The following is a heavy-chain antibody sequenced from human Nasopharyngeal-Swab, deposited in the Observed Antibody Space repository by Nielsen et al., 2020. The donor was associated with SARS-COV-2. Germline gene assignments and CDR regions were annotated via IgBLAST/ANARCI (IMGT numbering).Heavy chain of an antibody. J-gene: IGHJ6*03. CDR2: IYSGGST. CDR3: ARFGSGIPGYMDV. V-gene: IGHV3-53*01. Sequence: GESLKISCAASGFTVSSNYMSWVRQAPGKGLEWVSVIYSGGSTYYADSVKGRFTISRDNSKNTLYLQMNSLRAEDTAVYYCARFGSGIPGYMDVWGKGTTVTVSS. CDR1: GFTVSSNY. D-gene: IGHD3-10*01.